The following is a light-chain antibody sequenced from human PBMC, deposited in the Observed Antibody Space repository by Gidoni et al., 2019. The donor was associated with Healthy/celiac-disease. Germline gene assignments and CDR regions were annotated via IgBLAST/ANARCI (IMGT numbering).Light chain of an antibody. J-gene: IGKJ2*01. V-gene: IGKV1-5*01. CDR3: QQYNSYSYT. CDR2: DAS. CDR1: QSISSW. Sequence: DIQMTQSPSTLSASVGDRVTITCRASQSISSWLAWYQQKPGKATKLLIYDASSLESGVPSRFSGSGSGTEFTLTISSLQPDDFATYYCQQYNSYSYTFXQXTKLEIK.